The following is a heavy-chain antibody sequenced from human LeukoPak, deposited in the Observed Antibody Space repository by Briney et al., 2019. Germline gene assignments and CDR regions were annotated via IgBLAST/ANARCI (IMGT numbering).Heavy chain of an antibody. CDR1: GFTFSSYS. CDR2: ISSSSSYI. J-gene: IGHJ6*02. Sequence: PGGSLRLSCAASGFTFSSYSMNWVRQAPGKGLEWVSSISSSSSYIYYADSVKGRFTISRDNAKNSLYLQMNSLRAEDTALYYCAKDSGSGSYREIYYYYGMDVWGQGTTVTVSS. CDR3: AKDSGSGSYREIYYYYGMDV. D-gene: IGHD3-10*01. V-gene: IGHV3-21*04.